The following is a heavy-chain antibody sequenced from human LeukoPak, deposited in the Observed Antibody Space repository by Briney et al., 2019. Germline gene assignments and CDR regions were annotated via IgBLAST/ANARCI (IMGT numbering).Heavy chain of an antibody. J-gene: IGHJ4*02. Sequence: GRSLRLSCAASGFTFSSYAMHWVRQAPGKGLEWVAVISHDGSNKYYADSVKGRFTISRDNSKNTLYLQMNSLRAEDTAVYYCAKDYSSGWYRLDYWGQGTLVTVSS. CDR2: ISHDGSNK. D-gene: IGHD6-13*01. V-gene: IGHV3-30-3*01. CDR1: GFTFSSYA. CDR3: AKDYSSGWYRLDY.